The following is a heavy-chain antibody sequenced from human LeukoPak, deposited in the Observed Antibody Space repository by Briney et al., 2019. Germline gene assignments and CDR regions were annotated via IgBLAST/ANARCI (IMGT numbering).Heavy chain of an antibody. CDR3: ARGNYYDGSDI. D-gene: IGHD3-22*01. V-gene: IGHV4-39*07. J-gene: IGHJ3*02. Sequence: SETLSLTCAVSGGSISSRGYYWGWIRQPPGKELEWIMSIYYSGSTYYNPSLKSRVTISVDTSKNQFSLKLSSVTAADTAVYYCARGNYYDGSDIWGQGTMVTVSS. CDR1: GGSISSRGYY. CDR2: IYYSGST.